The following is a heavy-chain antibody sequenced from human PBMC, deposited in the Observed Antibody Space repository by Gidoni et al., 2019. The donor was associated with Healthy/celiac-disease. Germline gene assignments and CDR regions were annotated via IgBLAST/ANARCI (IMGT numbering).Heavy chain of an antibody. J-gene: IGHJ4*02. CDR3: ARERFPMVRGVHSAFDY. CDR1: GFTFSRYE. CDR2: IRSSGSTI. V-gene: IGHV3-48*03. D-gene: IGHD3-10*01. Sequence: EVQLVESGGGLVQPGGSLRLSCAASGFTFSRYEMNWVRQAPGKGLGWVSYIRSSGSTIYYADSVKGRFTISRDNAKNSLYLQMNSLRAEDTAVYYCARERFPMVRGVHSAFDYWGQGTLVTVSS.